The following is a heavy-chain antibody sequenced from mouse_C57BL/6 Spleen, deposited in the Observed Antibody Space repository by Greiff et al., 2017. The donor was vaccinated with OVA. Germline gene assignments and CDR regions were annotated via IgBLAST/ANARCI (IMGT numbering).Heavy chain of an antibody. CDR2: INPSNGGT. CDR1: GYTFTSYW. CDR3: AISYYDSSSPYYARDY. V-gene: IGHV1-53*01. J-gene: IGHJ4*01. D-gene: IGHD1-1*01. Sequence: QVQLKQPGTELVKPGASVKLSCKASGYTFTSYWMHWVKQRPGQGLEWIGNINPSNGGTNYNEKFKSKATLTVDKSSSTAYMQLSSLTSEDPAVEYCAISYYDSSSPYYARDYWGQGTTVTVSS.